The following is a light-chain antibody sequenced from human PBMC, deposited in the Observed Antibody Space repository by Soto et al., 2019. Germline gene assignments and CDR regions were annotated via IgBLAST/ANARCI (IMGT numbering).Light chain of an antibody. CDR1: SSNIGAGYD. J-gene: IGLJ2*01. V-gene: IGLV1-40*01. Sequence: QSVLTQPPSVSGAPGQRVTISCTGSSSNIGAGYDVHWYQQLPGTAPKLLIYGNNNRPSGVPDRFSGSKSGTSASLAITGLQAEDEADYYCQSYDSGLSGVVFGGGTQLTVL. CDR3: QSYDSGLSGVV. CDR2: GNN.